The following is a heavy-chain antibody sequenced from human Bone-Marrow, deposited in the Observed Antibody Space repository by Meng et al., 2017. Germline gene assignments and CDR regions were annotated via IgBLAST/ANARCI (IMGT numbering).Heavy chain of an antibody. CDR2: IYYTGTT. J-gene: IGHJ5*02. CDR3: ARDTDFWSASNWFDP. V-gene: IGHV4-30-4*08. CDR1: GGSISSGDYY. Sequence: QVQLQESGPGLVKPSQTLSLTCTVSGGSISSGDYYWSWIRQPPGKGLEWIGYIYYTGTTYYNPSLKSRLTISVDTSKNQFSLNLTSVTAADTAVYYCARDTDFWSASNWFDPGAREPWSPSPQ. D-gene: IGHD3-3*01.